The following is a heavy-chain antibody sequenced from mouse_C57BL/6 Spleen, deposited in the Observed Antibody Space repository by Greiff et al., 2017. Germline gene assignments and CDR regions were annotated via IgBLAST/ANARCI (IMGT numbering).Heavy chain of an antibody. D-gene: IGHD1-1*01. V-gene: IGHV5-9-1*02. J-gene: IGHJ4*01. CDR1: GFTFSSYA. Sequence: EVKLMESGEGLVKPGGSLKLSCAASGFTFSSYAMSWVRQTPEKRLEWVAYISSGGDYIYYADTVKGRFTISRDNARNTLYLQMSSLKSEDTAMYYCTRDSLYGSSSYAMDYWGQGTSVTVSS. CDR3: TRDSLYGSSSYAMDY. CDR2: ISSGGDYI.